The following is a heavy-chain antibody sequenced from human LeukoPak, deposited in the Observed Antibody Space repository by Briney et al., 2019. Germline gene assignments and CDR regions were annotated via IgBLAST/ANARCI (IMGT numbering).Heavy chain of an antibody. CDR1: GGSFSGYY. D-gene: IGHD4-17*01. CDR3: ARGTLTVTKGYYYYGMDV. Sequence: SETLSLTCAVYGGSFSGYYWSWIRQPPGKGLEWIGEINHSGSTNYNPSLKSRVTMSVDTSKNQFSLKLSSVTAADTAVYYCARGTLTVTKGYYYYGMDVWGQGTTVTVSS. J-gene: IGHJ6*02. V-gene: IGHV4-34*01. CDR2: INHSGST.